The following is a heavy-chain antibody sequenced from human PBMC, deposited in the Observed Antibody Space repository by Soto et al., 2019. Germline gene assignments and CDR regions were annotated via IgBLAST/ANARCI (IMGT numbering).Heavy chain of an antibody. V-gene: IGHV3-21*01. Sequence: GGSLRLSCAASGFTFGTYTMNWVRQAPGKGLEWVSSIGTSSSYIYYADSVRGRFTISRDNAKDSLYLQMSSLRAEDTAVYYCARVMCGDCSTYYYYSMDVWGQGTTVTVSS. CDR3: ARVMCGDCSTYYYYSMDV. D-gene: IGHD2-21*02. CDR1: GFTFGTYT. J-gene: IGHJ6*02. CDR2: IGTSSSYI.